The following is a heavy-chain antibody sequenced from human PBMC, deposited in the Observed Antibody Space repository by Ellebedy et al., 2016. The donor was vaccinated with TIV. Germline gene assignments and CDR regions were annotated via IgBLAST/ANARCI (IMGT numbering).Heavy chain of an antibody. CDR3: ARGAAMVSYYYYGMDV. Sequence: LRLXCTVSGGSISSGDYYWSWIRQPPGKGLEWIGYIYYSGSTYYNPSLKSRVTISVDTSKNQFSLKLSSVTAADTAVYYCARGAAMVSYYYYGMDVWGQGTTVTVSS. CDR2: IYYSGST. D-gene: IGHD5-18*01. V-gene: IGHV4-30-4*01. J-gene: IGHJ6*02. CDR1: GGSISSGDYY.